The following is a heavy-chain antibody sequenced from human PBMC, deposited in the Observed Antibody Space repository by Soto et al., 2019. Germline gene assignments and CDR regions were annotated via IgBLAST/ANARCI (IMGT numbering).Heavy chain of an antibody. CDR1: GYTFTSYY. Sequence: ASVKVSCKASGYTFTSYYMHWVRQAPGQGLEWMGIINPSGGSTSYAQKFQGRVTMTRDTSTSTAYMELRSLRSDDTAVYYCARVPLVVVPAASLFWFDPWGQGTLVTVSS. V-gene: IGHV1-46*01. CDR3: ARVPLVVVPAASLFWFDP. CDR2: INPSGGST. D-gene: IGHD2-2*01. J-gene: IGHJ5*02.